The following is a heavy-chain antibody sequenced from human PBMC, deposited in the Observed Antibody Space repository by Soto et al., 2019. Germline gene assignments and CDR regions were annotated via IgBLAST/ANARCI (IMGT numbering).Heavy chain of an antibody. CDR1: GYTISIYG. V-gene: IGHV1-18*01. CDR2: ISAYNGNT. CDR3: ARGGTVRYDAFDI. J-gene: IGHJ3*02. Sequence: ASVNLSCKTAGYTISIYGISWVRQAPGQGLEWMGWISAYNGNTNYAQKLQGRVTMTTDTSTSTAYMELRSLRSDDTAVYYCARGGTVRYDAFDIWGQGTMVTVS. D-gene: IGHD4-17*01.